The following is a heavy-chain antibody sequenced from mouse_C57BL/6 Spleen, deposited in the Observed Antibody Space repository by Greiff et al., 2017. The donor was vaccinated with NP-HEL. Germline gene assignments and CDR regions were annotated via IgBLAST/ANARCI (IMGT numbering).Heavy chain of an antibody. J-gene: IGHJ4*01. Sequence: VQLKQSGGGLVKPGGSLKLSCAASGFTFSDYGMHWVRQAPEKGLEWVAYISSGSSTIYYADTVKGRFTISRDNAKNTLFLQRTSLRSEDTAMYYCARGYYYAMDYWGQGTSVTVSS. D-gene: IGHD3-2*02. V-gene: IGHV5-17*01. CDR3: ARGYYYAMDY. CDR2: ISSGSSTI. CDR1: GFTFSDYG.